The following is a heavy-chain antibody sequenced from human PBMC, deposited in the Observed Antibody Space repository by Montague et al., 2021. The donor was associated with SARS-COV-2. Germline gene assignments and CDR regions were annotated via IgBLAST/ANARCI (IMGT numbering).Heavy chain of an antibody. Sequence: SETLSLTCAVSGGSISSYYWSWIRQPPGKGLEWIGYIYYSGSTNYNPSLKSRVTISVDTSKNQFSLKLSSVTAADTAVYYCARRALGYCSGGSCYSGFDYWGQGTLVTVSS. V-gene: IGHV4-59*08. CDR1: GGSISSYY. D-gene: IGHD2-15*01. J-gene: IGHJ4*02. CDR3: ARRALGYCSGGSCYSGFDY. CDR2: IYYSGST.